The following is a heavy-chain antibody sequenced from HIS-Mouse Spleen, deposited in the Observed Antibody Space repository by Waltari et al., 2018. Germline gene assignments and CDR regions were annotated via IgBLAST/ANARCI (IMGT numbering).Heavy chain of an antibody. D-gene: IGHD6-13*01. Sequence: QLQLQESGPGLVKPSETLSLTCTVSGGSISSSSYYWGWIRQPPGKGLEWIGRSYYRGSTYDYPYLKSRVTISVDTSKNQFSRKLSSVTAADTAVYYCAREIPYSSSWYDWYFDLWGRGTLVTVSS. J-gene: IGHJ2*01. CDR2: SYYRGST. V-gene: IGHV4-39*07. CDR1: GGSISSSSYY. CDR3: AREIPYSSSWYDWYFDL.